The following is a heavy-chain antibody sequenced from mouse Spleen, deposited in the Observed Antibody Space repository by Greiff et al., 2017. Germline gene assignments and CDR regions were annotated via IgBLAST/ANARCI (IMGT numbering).Heavy chain of an antibody. V-gene: IGHV2-9*01. CDR1: GLSLSSYG. D-gene: IGHD2-4*01. CDR2: IWGGGST. Sequence: VQLVESGPGLVAPSQSLSITCTVSGLSLSSYGVDWVRQPPGKGLEWLGVIWGGGSTNYNSALMSRLSISKDNSKSQVFLKMNSLQTDDTAMYYCVKHSDHDYDGGAMDYWGQGTSVTVSS. J-gene: IGHJ4*01. CDR3: VKHSDHDYDGGAMDY.